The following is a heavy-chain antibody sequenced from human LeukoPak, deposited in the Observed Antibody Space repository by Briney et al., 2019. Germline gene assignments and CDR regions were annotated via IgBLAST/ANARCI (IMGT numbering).Heavy chain of an antibody. CDR3: AKDSFVATTSYLDS. CDR2: IDWDGGIT. D-gene: IGHD1-26*01. J-gene: IGHJ4*02. Sequence: TGGSLRLSCAASGFTFEDFSMHWVRHVPGKGLEWLSLIDWDGGITYYADSVKGRFTVSRDNSKSSLYLHLNSLTPEDTAFYYCAKDSFVATTSYLDSWGQGTLVTVSS. CDR1: GFTFEDFS. V-gene: IGHV3-43*01.